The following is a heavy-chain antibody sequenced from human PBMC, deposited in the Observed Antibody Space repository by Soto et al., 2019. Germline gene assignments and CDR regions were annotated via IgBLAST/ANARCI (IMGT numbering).Heavy chain of an antibody. Sequence: GASVKVSCKASGYTFTNYGITWVRQTPGQGFEWMAWINPYNGNTNYAQNLQGRVTMTTDTSTSTVYMELRSLRSDDTAVYYCARVQANSTRWSSDPGFDPWGKGTLVTASS. CDR2: INPYNGNT. V-gene: IGHV1-18*01. CDR1: GYTFTNYG. J-gene: IGHJ5*02. CDR3: ARVQANSTRWSSDPGFDP. D-gene: IGHD2-15*01.